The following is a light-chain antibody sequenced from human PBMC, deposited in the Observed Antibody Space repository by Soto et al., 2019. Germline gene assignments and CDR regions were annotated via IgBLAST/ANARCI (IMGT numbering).Light chain of an antibody. CDR2: GAS. CDR1: QSVISTY. Sequence: ERVLTQSPGTLSLSPGERATLSCRASQSVISTYLAWYQQKPGQAPRLLIYGASSRATGIPDRFSGSGSGTDCPLTISRLEPEEFAVHYCQSSGSPPLTFGGGTRVEIK. V-gene: IGKV3-20*01. CDR3: QSSGSPPLT. J-gene: IGKJ4*01.